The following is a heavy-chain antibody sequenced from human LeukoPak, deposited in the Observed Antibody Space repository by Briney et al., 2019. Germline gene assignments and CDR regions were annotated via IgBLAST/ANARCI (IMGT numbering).Heavy chain of an antibody. J-gene: IGHJ6*02. CDR2: ISYDGSQK. CDR3: AKETGYSSRSDAFDV. D-gene: IGHD6-13*01. CDR1: GFTFSSYA. V-gene: IGHV3-30*18. Sequence: GGSLRLSCAASGFTFSSYAMHWVRQAPGKGLEWVSLISYDGSQKYYADSMKGRFTISRDNSKNSLYLQMNSLRAEDTALYYCAKETGYSSRSDAFDVWGQGTTVTVSS.